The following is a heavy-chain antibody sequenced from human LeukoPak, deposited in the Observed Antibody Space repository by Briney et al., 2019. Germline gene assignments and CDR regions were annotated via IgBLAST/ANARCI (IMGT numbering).Heavy chain of an antibody. Sequence: ASVKVSCKASGYTFTSYGISWVRQAPGQGLEWMGIINPSGGSTSYTQKLQDRVTLTRDTSTSTVYMELSSLRTEDTAIYYCTRGHGSGYRDYWGQGTLVTVSS. D-gene: IGHD3-22*01. CDR2: INPSGGST. V-gene: IGHV1-46*01. J-gene: IGHJ4*02. CDR1: GYTFTSYG. CDR3: TRGHGSGYRDY.